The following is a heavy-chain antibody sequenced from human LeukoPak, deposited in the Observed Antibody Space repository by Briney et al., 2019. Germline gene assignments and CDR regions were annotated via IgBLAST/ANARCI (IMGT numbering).Heavy chain of an antibody. D-gene: IGHD1-26*01. CDR1: GASISNYY. Sequence: SETLSLTCTVSGASISNYYWSWIRQTPEKGLEWMGHIHSSGGSSYYPSLKSRLTLSIETSRNQRSLKLPSVPAADTAVYFCARLGSYNDFGGQGALVTVSS. CDR2: IHSSGGS. CDR3: ARLGSYNDF. V-gene: IGHV4-4*09. J-gene: IGHJ4*02.